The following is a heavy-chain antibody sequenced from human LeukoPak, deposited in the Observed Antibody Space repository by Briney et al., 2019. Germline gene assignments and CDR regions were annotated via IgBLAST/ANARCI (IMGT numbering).Heavy chain of an antibody. V-gene: IGHV3-7*01. CDR1: GFTFSSYW. CDR3: ARDKGYCSGGSCYGYHYGMDV. D-gene: IGHD2-15*01. J-gene: IGHJ6*02. Sequence: GSLRLSCAASGFTFSSYWMSWVRQAPGKGLEWVANIKQDGSEKYYVDSVKGRFTISRDNAKNSLYLQMNSLRAEDTAVYYCARDKGYCSGGSCYGYHYGMDVWGQGTTVTVSS. CDR2: IKQDGSEK.